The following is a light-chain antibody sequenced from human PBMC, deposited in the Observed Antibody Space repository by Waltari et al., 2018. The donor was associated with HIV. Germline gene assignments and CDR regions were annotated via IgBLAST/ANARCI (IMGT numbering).Light chain of an antibody. Sequence: QSVLTQPPSVSAAPGQRVTISCTGSSSNIGAGYDVHWYQHLPGTAPKLLIYDNTTRPSGVPDRFAGSKSGTSASLAITGLQAEDEADYYCQSYDSSLSGVIFGGGTKLTVL. CDR2: DNT. V-gene: IGLV1-40*01. CDR3: QSYDSSLSGVI. J-gene: IGLJ2*01. CDR1: SSNIGAGYD.